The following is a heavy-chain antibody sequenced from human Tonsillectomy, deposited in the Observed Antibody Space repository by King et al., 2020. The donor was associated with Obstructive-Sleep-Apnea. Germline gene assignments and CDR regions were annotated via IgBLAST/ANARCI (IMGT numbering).Heavy chain of an antibody. D-gene: IGHD6-19*01. Sequence: VQLVESGGGLVQPGGSLRLSCEVSGFTYSDYWMNWVRQAPGKGLEWVANINPDGTEKYYVDSVKGRFTISRDNAKDSLYLQMNSLRVDDTALYYCARVXAGIPDYWGQGTLVTVSS. CDR2: INPDGTEK. J-gene: IGHJ4*02. CDR1: GFTYSDYW. V-gene: IGHV3-7*03. CDR3: ARVXAGIPDY.